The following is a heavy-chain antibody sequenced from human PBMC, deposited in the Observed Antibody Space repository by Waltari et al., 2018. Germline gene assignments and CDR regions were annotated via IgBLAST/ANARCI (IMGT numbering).Heavy chain of an antibody. D-gene: IGHD2-2*01. CDR3: VGSTYPFDC. Sequence: QLVESGGGLVQPGGSLSLPCAASGFTFGIYWLHWVRQVPGKGLMWVSRINTDGTNTAYADSVKGRFTISRDNARNTLFLQMNSLRPEDTAVYYCVGSTYPFDCWGQGTLVTVSS. CDR2: INTDGTNT. CDR1: GFTFGIYW. V-gene: IGHV3-74*01. J-gene: IGHJ4*02.